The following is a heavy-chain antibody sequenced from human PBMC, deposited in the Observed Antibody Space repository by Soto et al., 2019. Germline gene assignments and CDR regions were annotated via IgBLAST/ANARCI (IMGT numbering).Heavy chain of an antibody. V-gene: IGHV3-23*01. CDR1: GFIFSTYA. D-gene: IGHD2-15*01. Sequence: PGGSLRLSCAASGFIFSTYAMNWVRQAPGKGLEWVSAVSGSGGSTYYADSVKGRFTISRDNSKNALYLQMNSLRAEDTAVYHFAKGWSDYFLSSCPATLVTVFS. CDR3: AKGWSDYFLS. CDR2: VSGSGGST. J-gene: IGHJ4*02.